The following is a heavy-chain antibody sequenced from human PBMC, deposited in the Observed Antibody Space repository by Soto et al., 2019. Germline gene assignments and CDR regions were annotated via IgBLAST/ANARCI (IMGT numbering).Heavy chain of an antibody. V-gene: IGHV3-7*01. CDR2: IKRGGSSK. Sequence: HPGGSLGLSCAASGFTVSSYAMSWVRQAPGKGLEWVSAIKRGGSSKDYVEFVKGRFTISRDNAKNSLYLQMNSLRAEDTAVYYCATVPWTAAASWGQGTLVTVSS. D-gene: IGHD6-13*01. CDR3: ATVPWTAAAS. J-gene: IGHJ5*02. CDR1: GFTVSSYA.